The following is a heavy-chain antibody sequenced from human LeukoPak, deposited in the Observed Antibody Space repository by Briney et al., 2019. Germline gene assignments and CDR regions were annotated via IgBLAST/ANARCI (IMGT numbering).Heavy chain of an antibody. CDR1: GYTFTGYY. CDR3: ARISEYSYGALGYMDI. D-gene: IGHD5-18*01. CDR2: INPNSGGT. Sequence: ASVKVSCKASGYTFTGYYMHWVRQAPGQGLEWMGWINPNSGGTNYAQKFQGRVTMTRDTSISTAYMELSRLRSDDTAVYYCARISEYSYGALGYMDIWGKGTTVTVSS. J-gene: IGHJ6*03. V-gene: IGHV1-2*02.